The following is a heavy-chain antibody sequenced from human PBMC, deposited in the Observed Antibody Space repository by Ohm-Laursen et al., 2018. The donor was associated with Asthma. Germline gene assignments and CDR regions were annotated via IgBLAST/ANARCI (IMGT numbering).Heavy chain of an antibody. CDR1: GFIVSTNY. V-gene: IGHV3-53*01. CDR2: INSAGDT. D-gene: IGHD3-22*01. CDR3: AKARKTSIVAAQGY. J-gene: IGHJ4*02. Sequence: SLRLSCAASGFIVSTNYMSWVRQAPGKGLEWVSLINSAGDTKYADSVKGRFTFSRDNSKNTLFLQMDSLRVEDTAVYYCAKARKTSIVAAQGYWGQGTLVTVSS.